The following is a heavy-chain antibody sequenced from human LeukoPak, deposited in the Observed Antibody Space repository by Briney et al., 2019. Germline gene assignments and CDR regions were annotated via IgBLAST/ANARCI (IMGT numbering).Heavy chain of an antibody. Sequence: SDTLSLTCAVYGGSSSGYSRSWIRQPPGKGLEWIGEINHSGSTNYNPSLKSRVTISVDTSKNQFSLKLRSVTAADTAVYYCARDSSYITSSGYHYYGMDVWGQGTTVTVSS. CDR3: ARDSSYITSSGYHYYGMDV. V-gene: IGHV4-34*01. J-gene: IGHJ6*02. CDR2: INHSGST. D-gene: IGHD6-6*01. CDR1: GGSSSGYS.